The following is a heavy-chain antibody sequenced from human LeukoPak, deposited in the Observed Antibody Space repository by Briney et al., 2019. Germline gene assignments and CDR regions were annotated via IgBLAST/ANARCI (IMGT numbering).Heavy chain of an antibody. CDR1: GFTFSSYS. CDR3: AGTKYSYGPVPY. CDR2: ISSSSSYI. J-gene: IGHJ4*02. Sequence: GGSLRLSCAASGFTFSSYSMNWVRQAPGKGLEWVSSISSSSSYIYYADSVKGRFTISRDNAKNSLYLQMNSLRAEDTAVYYCAGTKYSYGPVPYWGQGTLVTVSS. D-gene: IGHD5-18*01. V-gene: IGHV3-21*01.